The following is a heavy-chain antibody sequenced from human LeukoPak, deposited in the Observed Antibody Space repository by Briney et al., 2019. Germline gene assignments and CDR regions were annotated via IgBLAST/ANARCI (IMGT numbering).Heavy chain of an antibody. J-gene: IGHJ4*02. Sequence: PSETLSLTCAVSGASISGSGYYWGWIRQPPGKGLEWIGNIYYSGSTYYNASLQSRVTISIDTSKNQFSLRLNSVAAADTAMYYCAKSGGYGLIDYWGQGTLVTVSS. V-gene: IGHV4-39*01. CDR2: IYYSGST. CDR3: AKSGGYGLIDY. CDR1: GASISGSGYY. D-gene: IGHD1-26*01.